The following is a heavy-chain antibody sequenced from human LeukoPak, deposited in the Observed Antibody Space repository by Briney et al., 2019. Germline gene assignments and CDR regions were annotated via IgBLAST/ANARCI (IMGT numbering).Heavy chain of an antibody. CDR1: GGSISSGSYY. CDR2: IYTIGST. Sequence: SQTLSLTCTVSGGSISSGSYYSSWIRHPARKGLQWFGRIYTIGSTNYNPSLKSRVTISVDTSKNQFSLKLSSVTAADTAVYYCARGNRNYYDSSGYQLEPHFDYWGQGTLVTVSS. V-gene: IGHV4-61*02. CDR3: ARGNRNYYDSSGYQLEPHFDY. J-gene: IGHJ4*02. D-gene: IGHD3-22*01.